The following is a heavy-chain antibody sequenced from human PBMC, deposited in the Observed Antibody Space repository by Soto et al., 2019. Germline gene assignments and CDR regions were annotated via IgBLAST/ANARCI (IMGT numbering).Heavy chain of an antibody. Sequence: GASVKVSCKASGYTFTSYYMHWVRQAPGQGLEWMGIINPSGGSTSYAQRFQGRVTMTRDTSTSTVYMELSSLRSEDTAVYYCARDQWPDSSSWYSVPYYWGQGTLVTVSS. D-gene: IGHD6-13*01. V-gene: IGHV1-46*03. CDR3: ARDQWPDSSSWYSVPYY. J-gene: IGHJ4*02. CDR1: GYTFTSYY. CDR2: INPSGGST.